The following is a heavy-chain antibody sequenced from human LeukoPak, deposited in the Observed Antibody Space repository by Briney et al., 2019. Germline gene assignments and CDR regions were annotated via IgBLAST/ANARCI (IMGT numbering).Heavy chain of an antibody. CDR3: AREISSPRRYFDY. CDR2: IYSGGST. V-gene: IGHV3-53*01. Sequence: GGSLRLFCAASGFTVSSNYMSWVRQAPGKWLESVSVIYSGGSTYYADSVKGRFTISRDNSKNTLYLQMNSLRAEDTAVYYCAREISSPRRYFDYWGQGTLVTVSS. J-gene: IGHJ4*02. CDR1: GFTVSSNY.